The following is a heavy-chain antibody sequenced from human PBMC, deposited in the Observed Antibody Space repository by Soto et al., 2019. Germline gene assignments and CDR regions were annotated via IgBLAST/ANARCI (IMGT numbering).Heavy chain of an antibody. J-gene: IGHJ4*02. Sequence: QLQLQESGPGLVKPSETLSLTCTVSGASISSSSFYWGWIRQPPGKGLEWIGTIYYSGTVYYNQSLKSRVTISVDTSKNQFYLKLMSVTAADTAIYYCAKIRAGGTPAPHWGQGTLVTVSS. D-gene: IGHD1-26*01. CDR2: IYYSGTV. V-gene: IGHV4-39*01. CDR1: GASISSSSFY. CDR3: AKIRAGGTPAPH.